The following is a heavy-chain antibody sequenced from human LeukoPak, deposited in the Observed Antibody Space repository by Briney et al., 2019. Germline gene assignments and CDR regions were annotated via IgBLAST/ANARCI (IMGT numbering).Heavy chain of an antibody. J-gene: IGHJ5*02. Sequence: GGSLRLSCAASGFTFDDYGMSWVRQAPGKGLEWVSGINWNGGSTGYADSVKGRFTISRDNAKNSLYLQMNSLRAEDTALYYCAREIVATIHTNWLDPWGQGTLVTVSS. CDR1: GFTFDDYG. D-gene: IGHD5-12*01. CDR3: AREIVATIHTNWLDP. CDR2: INWNGGST. V-gene: IGHV3-20*04.